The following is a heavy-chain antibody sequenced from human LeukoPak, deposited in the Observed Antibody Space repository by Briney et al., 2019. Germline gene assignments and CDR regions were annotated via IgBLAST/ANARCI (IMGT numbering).Heavy chain of an antibody. CDR2: IQSDGTTT. Sequence: GGSLRLSCAASGFSFSTSWMHWVRQAPGKGLLWVSRIQSDGTTTIYADSVKGRFTISRDNAKNTLYLQISSLRAEDTAVYYCVRDRYYIIDVWGKGTTVTVSS. J-gene: IGHJ6*03. CDR1: GFSFSTSW. V-gene: IGHV3-74*01. CDR3: VRDRYYIIDV. D-gene: IGHD3-10*01.